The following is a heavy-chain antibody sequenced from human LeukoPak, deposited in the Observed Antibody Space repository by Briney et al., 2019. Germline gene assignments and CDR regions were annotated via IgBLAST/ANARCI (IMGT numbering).Heavy chain of an antibody. J-gene: IGHJ4*02. CDR3: ARVRGTSLTAYPGYFEY. CDR1: GYTFNSYG. D-gene: IGHD1/OR15-1a*01. Sequence: ASVTVSCKASGYTFNSYGISWVRQAPGQGLEWMGWISIYTGNTKYGEKFQGRATMTRDTSTSTAYLEVRSLSSDDTAVYYCARVRGTSLTAYPGYFEYWGQGTPLTVSS. V-gene: IGHV1-18*04. CDR2: ISIYTGNT.